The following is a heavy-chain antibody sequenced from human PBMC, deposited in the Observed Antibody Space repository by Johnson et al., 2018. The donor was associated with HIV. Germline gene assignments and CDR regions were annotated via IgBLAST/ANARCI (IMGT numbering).Heavy chain of an antibody. CDR1: GFTFSSYA. Sequence: QVQLVESGGGVVQPGRSLRLSCAASGFTFSSYAMHWVRQAPGKGLEWVAVISYDGSNKYYADSVKGRFTISRENAKNSLYLQMNSLRAGDTAVYYCARDRRNRQWQRLDAFDIWGQGTMVTVSS. D-gene: IGHD6-19*01. V-gene: IGHV3-30*14. CDR3: ARDRRNRQWQRLDAFDI. J-gene: IGHJ3*02. CDR2: ISYDGSNK.